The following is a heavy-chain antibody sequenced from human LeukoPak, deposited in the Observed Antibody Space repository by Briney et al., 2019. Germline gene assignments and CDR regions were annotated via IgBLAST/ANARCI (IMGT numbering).Heavy chain of an antibody. D-gene: IGHD3-22*01. CDR1: GGSISSYY. CDR3: ARDDSSGYYYQYYYYGMDV. J-gene: IGHJ6*02. V-gene: IGHV4-4*07. Sequence: PSETLSLTCTVSGGSISSYYWSWTRQPAGKGLEWIGRIYTSGSTNYNPSLKSRVTMSVDTSKNQFSLKLSSVTAADTAVYYCARDDSSGYYYQYYYYGMDVWGQGTTVTVSS. CDR2: IYTSGST.